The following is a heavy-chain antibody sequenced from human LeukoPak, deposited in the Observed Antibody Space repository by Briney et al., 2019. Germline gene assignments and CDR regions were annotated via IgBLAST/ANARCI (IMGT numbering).Heavy chain of an antibody. CDR2: INHSGST. CDR1: GGSFSGYY. J-gene: IGHJ4*02. D-gene: IGHD7-27*01. CDR3: ARGEIVAKGNNWGSRPFDY. Sequence: PSETLSLTCAVYGGSFSGYYWSWIRQPPGKGLEWIGEINHSGSTNYNPSLKSRVTISVDTSKNQFSLKLSSVTAADTAVYYCARGEIVAKGNNWGSRPFDYWGQGTLVTVSS. V-gene: IGHV4-34*01.